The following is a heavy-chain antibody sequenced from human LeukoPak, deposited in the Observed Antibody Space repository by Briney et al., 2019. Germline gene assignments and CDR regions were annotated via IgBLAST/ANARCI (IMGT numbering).Heavy chain of an antibody. V-gene: IGHV1-69*04. CDR3: ARTQPPTYGDPGEAWDY. Sequence: AASVKVSCKASGGTFSSYAISWVRQAPGQGLEWVGRIIPILGIANYAQKFQGRVTITADKSTSTAYMELSSLRSEDTAVYYCARTQPPTYGDPGEAWDYWGQGTLVTVSS. CDR1: GGTFSSYA. D-gene: IGHD4-17*01. CDR2: IIPILGIA. J-gene: IGHJ4*02.